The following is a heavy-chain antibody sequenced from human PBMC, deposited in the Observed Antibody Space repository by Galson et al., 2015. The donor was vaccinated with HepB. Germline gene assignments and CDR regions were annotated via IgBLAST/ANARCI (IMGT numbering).Heavy chain of an antibody. CDR3: ARGPVRFLEGEYMDV. D-gene: IGHD3-3*01. V-gene: IGHV1-18*01. CDR1: GYTFTSYG. J-gene: IGHJ6*03. Sequence: SVKVSCKASGYTFTSYGISWVRQAPGQGLEWMGWISADNGNTNYAQKLQGRVSMTTDTSTSTAYMELRSLRSGDTAVYYCARGPVRFLEGEYMDVWGKGTTFTGSS. CDR2: ISADNGNT.